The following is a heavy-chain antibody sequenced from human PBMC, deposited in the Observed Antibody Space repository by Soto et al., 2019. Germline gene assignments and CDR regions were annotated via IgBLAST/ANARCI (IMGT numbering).Heavy chain of an antibody. D-gene: IGHD6-6*01. J-gene: IGHJ6*02. CDR1: GFTFSSYA. CDR3: ARDRLVYLSSGMDV. Sequence: QVQLVESGGGVVQPGRSLRLSCAASGFTFSSYAMHWVRQAPGKGLEWVAVISYDGSNKYYADSVKGRFTISRDNSKNTLYLQMNSLRAEDTAVYYCARDRLVYLSSGMDVWGQGTTVTVSS. CDR2: ISYDGSNK. V-gene: IGHV3-30-3*01.